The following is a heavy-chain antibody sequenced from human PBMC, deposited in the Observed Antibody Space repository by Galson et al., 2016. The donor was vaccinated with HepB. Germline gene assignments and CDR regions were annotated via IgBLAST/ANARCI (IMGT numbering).Heavy chain of an antibody. V-gene: IGHV4-4*02. CDR2: ISHSGST. J-gene: IGHJ2*01. D-gene: IGHD3-9*01. Sequence: LSLTCGVPGGPTRRRNRWSWVRQPPGKGLEWIGEISHSGSTSYNPSLKSRVTISVDKSKNQFSLKLSSVTAADTAVYYCARGRFRYFDWLLRYWYFDIWGRGTLGTVSS. CDR1: GGPTRRRNR. CDR3: ARGRFRYFDWLLRYWYFDI.